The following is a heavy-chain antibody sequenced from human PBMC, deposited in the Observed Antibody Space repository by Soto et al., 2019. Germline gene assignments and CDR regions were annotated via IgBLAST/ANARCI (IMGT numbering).Heavy chain of an antibody. CDR1: GFTFSSYG. Sequence: QVQLVESGGGVVQPGRSMRLSCAASGFTFSSYGMHWVRQAPGKGLEWVAVISYDGSNKYYADSVKGRFTISRDNSKNTLYLQMNSLRAEDTAVYYCAKDLQRGSYFDYWGQGTLVTVSS. CDR3: AKDLQRGSYFDY. D-gene: IGHD1-1*01. J-gene: IGHJ4*02. CDR2: ISYDGSNK. V-gene: IGHV3-30*18.